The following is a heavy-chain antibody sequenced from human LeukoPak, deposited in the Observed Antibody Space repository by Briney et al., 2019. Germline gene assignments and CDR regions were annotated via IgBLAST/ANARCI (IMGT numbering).Heavy chain of an antibody. CDR1: GFTFRTYS. D-gene: IGHD2-2*01. CDR3: ASSPSYCSSSSCYLPWYFDL. CDR2: ISSSSNYM. J-gene: IGHJ2*01. Sequence: GGSLRLSCAASGFTFRTYSMNWVRQAPGKGLEWVSSISSSSNYMYYADSVKGRFTISRDDAKNSLYLQMNSLRAEDTAVYYCASSPSYCSSSSCYLPWYFDLWGRGTLVSVSS. V-gene: IGHV3-21*01.